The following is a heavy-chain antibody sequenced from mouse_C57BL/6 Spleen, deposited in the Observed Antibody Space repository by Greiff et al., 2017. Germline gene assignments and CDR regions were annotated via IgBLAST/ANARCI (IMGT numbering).Heavy chain of an antibody. V-gene: IGHV1-82*01. CDR1: GYAFSSSW. J-gene: IGHJ2*01. Sequence: QVQLQQSGPELVKPGASVKISCKASGYAFSSSWMNWVKQRPGKGLEWIGRIYPGDGDTNYNGKFKGKATLTADKSSSTAYMQLSSLTSEDSAVYFCARSPNEGYFDYWGQGTTLTVSS. CDR3: ARSPNEGYFDY. CDR2: IYPGDGDT.